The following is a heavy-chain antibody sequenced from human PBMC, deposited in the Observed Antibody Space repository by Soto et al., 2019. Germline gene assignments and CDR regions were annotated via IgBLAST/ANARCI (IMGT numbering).Heavy chain of an antibody. Sequence: QVQLVQSGAEVKNPGASVKLSCKASGYTFTSFYIHWVRQAPGQGLEWMAIINPNGGSTNYAPNLQGRVTLTRDTSTXTVYIELSSLGSEXXAVYYCARGLTSGDYWGQGTLVTVSS. V-gene: IGHV1-46*01. CDR3: ARGLTSGDY. D-gene: IGHD7-27*01. CDR2: INPNGGST. J-gene: IGHJ4*02. CDR1: GYTFTSFY.